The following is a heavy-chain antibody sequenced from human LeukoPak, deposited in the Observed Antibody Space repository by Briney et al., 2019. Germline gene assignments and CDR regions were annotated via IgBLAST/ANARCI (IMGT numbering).Heavy chain of an antibody. D-gene: IGHD1-26*01. V-gene: IGHV3-23*01. J-gene: IGHJ4*02. CDR1: GFTFGIYC. CDR3: AKGGKWDVTPFDY. Sequence: GGSLRLSCEASGFTFGIYCMNWVRQAPGKGLEWVSTISGGGGSTYYADSVKGRFTISRDNSKNTLYLQVNSLRAEDTAVYYCAKGGKWDVTPFDYWGQGTLVTVSS. CDR2: ISGGGGST.